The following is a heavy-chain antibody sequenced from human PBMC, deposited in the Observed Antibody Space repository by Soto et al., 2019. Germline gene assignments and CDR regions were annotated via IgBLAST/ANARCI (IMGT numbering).Heavy chain of an antibody. CDR3: ARSVAVPGAHIDY. CDR1: GGSISGSY. V-gene: IGHV4-59*01. Sequence: SETPSLTCSVSGGSISGSYWSWIRQSPGKGLEWLGYVYYTGSTNYSPSLRSRVSISVHMSKNEFSLRLSSVTAADTAVYFCARSVAVPGAHIDYWGQGTQVTVSS. CDR2: VYYTGST. J-gene: IGHJ4*02. D-gene: IGHD6-19*01.